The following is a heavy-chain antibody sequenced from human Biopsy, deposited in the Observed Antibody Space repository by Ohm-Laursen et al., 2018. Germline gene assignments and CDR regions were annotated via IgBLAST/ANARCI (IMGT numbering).Heavy chain of an antibody. Sequence: ASVTVVCKAAGYTFTEYYINWVRQAPGEGFEWMGFINPRSGNTGYSQKFQVRVTMTTDTSTSTVYMDLSSLSSEDTAVYYCAKNYDPLYYDTSGLFDYWGQGTLFTVSS. D-gene: IGHD3-22*01. J-gene: IGHJ4*02. CDR2: INPRSGNT. CDR1: GYTFTEYY. CDR3: AKNYDPLYYDTSGLFDY. V-gene: IGHV1-46*01.